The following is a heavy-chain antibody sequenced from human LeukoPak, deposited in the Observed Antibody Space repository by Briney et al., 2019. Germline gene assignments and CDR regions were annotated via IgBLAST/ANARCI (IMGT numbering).Heavy chain of an antibody. CDR1: GFTFSSYG. J-gene: IGHJ5*02. D-gene: IGHD2-2*01. CDR2: IWYDGSNK. Sequence: GGSLRLSCAASGFTFSSYGMHWVRQAPGKGLEWVALIWYDGSNKYYTDSVKGRLTISRDNSKNTLYLQMNSLRAEDTAIYYCARDPLRGTPAYNWFDPWGQGTLVTVSS. CDR3: ARDPLRGTPAYNWFDP. V-gene: IGHV3-33*01.